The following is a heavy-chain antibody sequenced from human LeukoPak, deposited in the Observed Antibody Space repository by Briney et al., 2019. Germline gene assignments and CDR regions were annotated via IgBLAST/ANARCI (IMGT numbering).Heavy chain of an antibody. CDR1: GGSISSYY. Sequence: SQTLSLTCTVSGGSISSYYWSWIRQPPGKGLEWIGYIYYSGSTNYNPSLKSRVTISVDTSKNQFSLKLSSVTAADTAVYYCARSVEGYCSGGSCYSYYYYMDVWGKGTTVTVSS. V-gene: IGHV4-59*01. D-gene: IGHD2-15*01. J-gene: IGHJ6*03. CDR2: IYYSGST. CDR3: ARSVEGYCSGGSCYSYYYYMDV.